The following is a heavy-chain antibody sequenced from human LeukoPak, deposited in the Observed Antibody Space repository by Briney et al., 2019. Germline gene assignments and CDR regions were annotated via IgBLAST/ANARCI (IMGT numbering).Heavy chain of an antibody. CDR2: IYYSGST. CDR3: ARNYGSGTSRFDP. D-gene: IGHD3-10*01. Sequence: SETLSLTCTVSGGSISSNSYHWVWIRQPPGKGLEWIGTIYYSGSTFYKSSLKSRVTISVDTSQNQFSLKLSSVTAADTAVYYCARNYGSGTSRFDPWGQGTLVTVSS. CDR1: GGSISSNSYH. J-gene: IGHJ5*02. V-gene: IGHV4-39*01.